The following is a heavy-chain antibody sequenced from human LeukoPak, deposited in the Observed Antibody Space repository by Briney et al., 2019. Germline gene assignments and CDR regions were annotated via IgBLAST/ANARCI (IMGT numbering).Heavy chain of an antibody. CDR2: IRYDGSNK. D-gene: IGHD6-25*01. V-gene: IGHV3-30*02. J-gene: IGHJ4*02. CDR3: AKDPGQRLRPSDY. CDR1: GFTFSSYG. Sequence: GGSLRLSCAASGFTFSSYGMHWVRQAPGKGLEWVAFIRYDGSNKYYADSVKGRFIISRDNSKNTLYLQMNSLRAEDTAVYYCAKDPGQRLRPSDYWGQGTLVTVSS.